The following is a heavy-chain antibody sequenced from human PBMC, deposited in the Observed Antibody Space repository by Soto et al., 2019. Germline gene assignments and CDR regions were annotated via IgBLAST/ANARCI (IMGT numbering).Heavy chain of an antibody. D-gene: IGHD3-10*01. V-gene: IGHV3-74*01. CDR3: AGQSMVRGVMEDY. CDR1: GLTFSSYW. J-gene: IGHJ4*02. CDR2: INTDGGST. Sequence: EVQLVESGGGLVQPGGSLRLSCAASGLTFSSYWMHWVRQAPGKGLVWVSRINTDGGSTGYADSVKGRFTISRDNAKNTLYLQMNSLRDEDTAVYYCAGQSMVRGVMEDYGGQGTLVTVSS.